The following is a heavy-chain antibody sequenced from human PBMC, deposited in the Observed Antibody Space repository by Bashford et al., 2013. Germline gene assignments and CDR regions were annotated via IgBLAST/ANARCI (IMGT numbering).Heavy chain of an antibody. CDR3: ARVLRSDSSGYLLPYYFDY. D-gene: IGHD3-22*01. CDR2: INHSGST. V-gene: IGHV4-34*01. J-gene: IGHJ4*02. Sequence: SETLSLTCAVYGGSFSGYYWSWIRQPPGKGLEYIGEINHSGSTNYNPSLKSRVTISVDTSKNQFSLKLRSVTAADTAVYYCARVLRSDSSGYLLPYYFDYWGQGTLVTVSS. CDR1: GGSFSGYY.